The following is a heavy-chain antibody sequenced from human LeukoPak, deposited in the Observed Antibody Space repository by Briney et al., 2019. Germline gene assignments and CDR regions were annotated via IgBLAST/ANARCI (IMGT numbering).Heavy chain of an antibody. Sequence: SETLSLTCAVYGGSFSGYYWSWIRQPPGKGLEWIGETNHSGSTNYNPSLKSRVTISVDTSKNQFSLKLSSVTAADTAVYYCSRRYSYGYRGFDYWGQGTLVTVSS. V-gene: IGHV4-34*01. CDR3: SRRYSYGYRGFDY. CDR2: TNHSGST. D-gene: IGHD5-18*01. CDR1: GGSFSGYY. J-gene: IGHJ4*02.